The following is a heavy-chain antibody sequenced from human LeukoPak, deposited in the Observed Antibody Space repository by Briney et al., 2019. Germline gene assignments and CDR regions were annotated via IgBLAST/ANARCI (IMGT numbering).Heavy chain of an antibody. V-gene: IGHV3-48*02. Sequence: GGSLRLSCAASGFTFSSYAMSWVRQAPGKGLEWVSYIDSYGTTVYYADSVRGRFTISRDSAKNSLYLQMNSLRDEDSALYFCARMLRGYYFDSWGQGTLVTVSS. D-gene: IGHD2-8*01. J-gene: IGHJ4*02. CDR2: IDSYGTTV. CDR1: GFTFSSYA. CDR3: ARMLRGYYFDS.